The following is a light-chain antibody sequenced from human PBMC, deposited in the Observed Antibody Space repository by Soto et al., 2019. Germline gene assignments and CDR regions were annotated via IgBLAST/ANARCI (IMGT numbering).Light chain of an antibody. CDR2: GAS. CDR1: QSVSSSY. CDR3: QQRSNWPLT. J-gene: IGKJ4*01. Sequence: ESVLTQSTGTLSLSPGERATLSCRASQSVSSSYLAWYQQKPGQAPRLLIYGASNRATGIPARFSGSGSGTDFTLTISSLEPADFAVYYCQQRSNWPLTFGGGTKVDI. V-gene: IGKV3D-20*02.